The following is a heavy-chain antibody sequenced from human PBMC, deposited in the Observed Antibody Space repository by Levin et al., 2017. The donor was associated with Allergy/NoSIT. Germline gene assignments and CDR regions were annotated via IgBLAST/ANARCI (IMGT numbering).Heavy chain of an antibody. CDR1: GGSISSGGYS. CDR2: IYDSRSA. V-gene: IGHV4-30-2*06. J-gene: IGHJ3*02. D-gene: IGHD2-15*01. CDR3: ARGVAAASHAFDI. Sequence: SCAVSGGSISSGGYSWSWIRQSPGKGLEWIGYIYDSRSAYYNPSLKSRVTISVDWSKNQFSLNLSSVTAADTAVYFCARGVAAASHAFDIWGQGTMFTVSS.